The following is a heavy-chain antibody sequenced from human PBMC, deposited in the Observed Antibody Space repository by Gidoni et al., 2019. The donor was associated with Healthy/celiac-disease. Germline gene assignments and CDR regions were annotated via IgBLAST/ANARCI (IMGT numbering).Heavy chain of an antibody. CDR2: IFTNDEK. J-gene: IGHJ6*02. CDR1: GFSLRNARMG. D-gene: IGHD6-13*01. Sequence: QVTLKESGPVLVKATETHTLTCTVSGFSLRNARMGVSGIRQPPGKALEWLAHIFTNDEKSYSTSITGRLIISKETSKSQVGITRTNMDTVDTATYYCARIRLAAALDVWGQGTTVTVSS. CDR3: ARIRLAAALDV. V-gene: IGHV2-26*01.